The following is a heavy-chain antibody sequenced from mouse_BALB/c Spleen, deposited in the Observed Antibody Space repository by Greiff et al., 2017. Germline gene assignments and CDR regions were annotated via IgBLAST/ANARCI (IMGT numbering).Heavy chain of an antibody. J-gene: IGHJ4*01. Sequence: VQLQQSGPGLVQPSQSLSITCTVSGFSLTSYGVHWVRQSPGKGLEWLGVIWSGGSTDYNAAFISRLSISKDNSKSQVFFKMNSLQANYTAIYYCARNGGYYGYYAMDYWGQGTSVTVSS. CDR3: ARNGGYYGYYAMDY. D-gene: IGHD2-3*01. V-gene: IGHV2-2*02. CDR2: IWSGGST. CDR1: GFSLTSYG.